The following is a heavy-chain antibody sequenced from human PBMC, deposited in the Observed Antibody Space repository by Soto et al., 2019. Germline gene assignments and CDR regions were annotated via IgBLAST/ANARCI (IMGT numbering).Heavy chain of an antibody. CDR2: ISFDAKNI. CDR1: GFTFSLYG. D-gene: IGHD6-25*01. CDR3: AKGSQAAAVLDH. Sequence: QVQLVESGGGVVQPGRSLKLSCTTSGFTFSLYGMHWVRQAPGKGLEWLAVISFDAKNIYYADSVKGRFTISRDNSKTTLFLQMSHLRADDTAVYFCAKGSQAAAVLDHWGQGARVRVAS. V-gene: IGHV3-30*18. J-gene: IGHJ4*02.